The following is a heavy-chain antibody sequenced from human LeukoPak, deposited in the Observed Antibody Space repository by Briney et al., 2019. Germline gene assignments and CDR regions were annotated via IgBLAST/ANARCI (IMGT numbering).Heavy chain of an antibody. CDR2: IYTSGST. CDR1: GGSISSYY. D-gene: IGHD3-22*01. Sequence: PSETLSLTCTVSGGSISSYYWSWIRQPAGKGLEWIGRIYTSGSTNYNPSLKSRVTMSIDTSKNQFSLKLSSVTAADTAVYYCARSLYYYDSSGSGGFDYWGQGTLVTVSS. V-gene: IGHV4-4*07. CDR3: ARSLYYYDSSGSGGFDY. J-gene: IGHJ4*02.